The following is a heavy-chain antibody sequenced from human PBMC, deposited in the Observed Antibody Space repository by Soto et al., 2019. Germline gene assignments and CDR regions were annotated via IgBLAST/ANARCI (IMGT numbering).Heavy chain of an antibody. CDR2: ISAYNGNT. D-gene: IGHD1-26*01. Sequence: ASVKVSCKASGYTFTSYAMHWVRQAPGQRLEWMGWISAYNGNTNYAQKLQGRVTMTTDTSTSTAYMELRSLRSDDTAVYYCARVVRGATSPWGQGTLVTVSS. V-gene: IGHV1-18*01. CDR1: GYTFTSYA. CDR3: ARVVRGATSP. J-gene: IGHJ5*02.